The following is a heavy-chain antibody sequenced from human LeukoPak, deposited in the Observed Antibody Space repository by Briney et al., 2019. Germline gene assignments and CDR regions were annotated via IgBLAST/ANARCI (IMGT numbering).Heavy chain of an antibody. CDR1: GFTFGSYA. J-gene: IGHJ4*02. V-gene: IGHV3-23*01. CDR2: ISADGASP. CDR3: ARDRDFPRDQFDY. Sequence: PGGSLRLSCAASGFTFGSYAMSWVRQAPGKGLEWVSAISADGASPWYAGSVRGRSTISRDNSKNTVYLQMKSLRAEDTAVYFCARDRDFPRDQFDYWGQGTLVTVSS. D-gene: IGHD2-21*02.